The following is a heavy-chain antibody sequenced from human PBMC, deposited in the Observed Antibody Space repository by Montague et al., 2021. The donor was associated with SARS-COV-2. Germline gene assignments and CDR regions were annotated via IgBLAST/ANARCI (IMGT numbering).Heavy chain of an antibody. CDR1: VGSISSSNYY. D-gene: IGHD5-24*01. Sequence: SETLSLTCTVSVGSISSSNYYWSWIRQPPGKGLEWIGSIYYRGRTYYNPSLKSRVTISVDTSKNQFSLKLSSVTAADTAVYYCAGEMATVVNYYYYGMDVWGQGTTVTVSS. CDR2: IYYRGRT. CDR3: AGEMATVVNYYYYGMDV. J-gene: IGHJ6*02. V-gene: IGHV4-39*02.